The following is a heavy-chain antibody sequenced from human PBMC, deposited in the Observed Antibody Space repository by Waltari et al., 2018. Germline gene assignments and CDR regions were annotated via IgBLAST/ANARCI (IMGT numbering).Heavy chain of an antibody. D-gene: IGHD6-19*01. Sequence: QVQLQQWGAGLLKPSETLSLTCAVYGGSFSGYYWSWIRQPPGKGLEWLGEINHSGSTNYNPSLKSRVTISVDTSKNQFSLKPSSVTAADTAVYYCARPDGWYGYYFDYWGQGTLVTVSS. CDR2: INHSGST. V-gene: IGHV4-34*01. J-gene: IGHJ4*02. CDR1: GGSFSGYY. CDR3: ARPDGWYGYYFDY.